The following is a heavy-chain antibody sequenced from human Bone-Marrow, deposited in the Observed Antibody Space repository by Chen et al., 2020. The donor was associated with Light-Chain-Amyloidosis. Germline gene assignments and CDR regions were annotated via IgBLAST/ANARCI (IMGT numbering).Heavy chain of an antibody. V-gene: IGHV3-33*08. CDR3: ARDLYYYGSGSYSLGYYYYGMDV. CDR2: IWYDGSNK. CDR1: GFTFSSSG. D-gene: IGHD3-10*01. J-gene: IGHJ6*02. Sequence: QVQLVESGGGVFQPGRSLRLSCEAPGFTFSSSGRHWVRPVPGKGLEWVAVIWYDGSNKYYADSVKGRFTISRDNSKNTLYLQMNSLRAEDTAVYYCARDLYYYGSGSYSLGYYYYGMDVWGQGTTVTVSS.